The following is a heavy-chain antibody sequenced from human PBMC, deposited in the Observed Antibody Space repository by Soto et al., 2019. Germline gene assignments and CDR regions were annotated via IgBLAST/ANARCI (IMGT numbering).Heavy chain of an antibody. V-gene: IGHV4-39*01. CDR2: IYYSGST. CDR1: GGSISSSNYY. CDR3: ARGGYCSGASCAYMGHYYYYGMDV. D-gene: IGHD2-15*01. J-gene: IGHJ6*02. Sequence: QLQLQESGPGLVKPSETLSLTCTVSGGSISSSNYYWGWIRQPPGKGLEWIGSIYYSGSTYYNPSLRSRVNIAVDTSKNQFFLKLSSVTAADTAMYYCARGGYCSGASCAYMGHYYYYGMDVWGQGTTVTVSS.